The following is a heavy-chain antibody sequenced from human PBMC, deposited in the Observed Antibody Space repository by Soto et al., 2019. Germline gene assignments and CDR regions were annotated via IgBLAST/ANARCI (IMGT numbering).Heavy chain of an antibody. J-gene: IGHJ4*02. V-gene: IGHV3-33*03. CDR3: ATEPVESIWRIGTCGIDN. CDR2: VWYDGIQK. Sequence: PGGSLRLSGATSGFTFTNYVMHWVRQTPGKGLEWVANVWYDGIQKWYADLAKGRFTISRDDSENTVSLQMNSLRVEDTAVYYCATEPVESIWRIGTCGIDNWGQGTLVTVSS. CDR1: GFTFTNYV. D-gene: IGHD1-1*01.